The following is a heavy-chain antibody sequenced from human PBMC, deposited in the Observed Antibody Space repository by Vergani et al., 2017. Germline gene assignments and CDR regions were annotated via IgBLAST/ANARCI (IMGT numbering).Heavy chain of an antibody. D-gene: IGHD4-11*01. V-gene: IGHV3-11*06. Sequence: QVQLVESGGGLVKPGGSLRLSCAASGFTFSDYYMSWIRQAPGKGLEWVSYISSSSSYTNYADSVKGRFTISRDNAKNSLYLQMNSLRAEDTAVYYCARETTVTTFVTVYYYYMDVWGKGTTVTVSS. J-gene: IGHJ6*03. CDR1: GFTFSDYY. CDR3: ARETTVTTFVTVYYYYMDV. CDR2: ISSSSSYT.